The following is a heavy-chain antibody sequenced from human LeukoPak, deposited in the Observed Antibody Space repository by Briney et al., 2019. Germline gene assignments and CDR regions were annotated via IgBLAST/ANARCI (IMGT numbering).Heavy chain of an antibody. D-gene: IGHD3-9*01. Sequence: GGSLRLSCAASGFTFSSYAMSWVRQAPGKGLEWVSAISGSGGSTYYADSVKGRFTISRDNSKNTLYLQMNSLRAEDTAVYYCAIRTYYDILPGSFDYWGQGTPVTVSS. J-gene: IGHJ4*02. CDR2: ISGSGGST. V-gene: IGHV3-23*01. CDR1: GFTFSSYA. CDR3: AIRTYYDILPGSFDY.